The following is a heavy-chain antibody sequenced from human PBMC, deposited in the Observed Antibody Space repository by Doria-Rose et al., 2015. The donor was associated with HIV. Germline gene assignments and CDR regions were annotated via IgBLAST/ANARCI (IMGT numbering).Heavy chain of an antibody. CDR3: ARIKSSRWYHKYYFDF. CDR1: GVSLSSPGMG. Sequence: QVTLKESGPVLVKPTETLTLTCTVFGVSLSSPGMGVSWIRQPPGTALEWLANIFSDDECAYISALKSRLTISMCTSKSQVVITMTDMDPVDTATYYCARIKSSRWYHKYYFDFWGQGTLVIVSA. V-gene: IGHV2-26*01. CDR2: IFSDDEC. D-gene: IGHD6-13*01. J-gene: IGHJ4*02.